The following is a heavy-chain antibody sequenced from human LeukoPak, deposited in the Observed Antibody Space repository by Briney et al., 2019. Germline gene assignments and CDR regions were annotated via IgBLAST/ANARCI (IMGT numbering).Heavy chain of an antibody. J-gene: IGHJ4*02. CDR2: ISAYNGNT. CDR1: GYTFTSYG. Sequence: ASVKVSCKASGYTFTSYGISWVRQAPGQGLEWMGWISAYNGNTNYAQKLQGRVTMTTDTSTSTAYMELRSLRSDDTAVYYCARVEYPGGYSHLDDYWGQGTLVTVSS. CDR3: ARVEYPGGYSHLDDY. D-gene: IGHD3-22*01. V-gene: IGHV1-18*01.